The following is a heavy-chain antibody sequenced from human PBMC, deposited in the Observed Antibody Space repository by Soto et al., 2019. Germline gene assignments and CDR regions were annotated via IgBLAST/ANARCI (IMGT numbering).Heavy chain of an antibody. J-gene: IGHJ6*02. D-gene: IGHD5-12*01. CDR2: ISYDGSNK. CDR1: GFTFSSYA. V-gene: IGHV3-30-3*01. Sequence: GGSLRLSCAASGFTFSSYAMHWVRQAPGKGLEWVAVISYDGSNKYYADSVKGRFTISRDNSKNTLYLQMNSLRAEDTAVYYCATGFGNIVATQYYYYGMDVWGQGTTVTVSS. CDR3: ATGFGNIVATQYYYYGMDV.